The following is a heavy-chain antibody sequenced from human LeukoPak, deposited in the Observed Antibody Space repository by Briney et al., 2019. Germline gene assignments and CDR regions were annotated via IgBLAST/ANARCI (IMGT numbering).Heavy chain of an antibody. J-gene: IGHJ6*03. CDR2: MNPNSGNT. CDR1: GYTFTSYD. V-gene: IGHV1-18*01. D-gene: IGHD6-13*01. Sequence: ASVKVSCKASGYTFTSYDINWVRQATGQGLEWMGWMNPNSGNTNYAQKLQGRVTMTTDTSTSTAYMELRSLRSDDTAVYYCARAAAGTKGNYYYYMDVWGKGTTVTISS. CDR3: ARAAAGTKGNYYYYMDV.